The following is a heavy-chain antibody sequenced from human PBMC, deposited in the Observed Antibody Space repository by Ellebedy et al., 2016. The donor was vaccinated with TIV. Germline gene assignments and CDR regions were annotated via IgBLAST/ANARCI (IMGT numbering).Heavy chain of an antibody. CDR2: INHSGST. CDR1: GGSFSGYY. D-gene: IGHD3-10*01. V-gene: IGHV4-34*01. J-gene: IGHJ5*02. Sequence: SETLSLTCAVYGGSFSGYYWRWIRQPPGKGLEWIGEINHSGSTNYNPSLKSRVTISVDTSKNQFSLKLSSVTAADTAVYYCATREGSGKNWFDPWGQGTLVTVSS. CDR3: ATREGSGKNWFDP.